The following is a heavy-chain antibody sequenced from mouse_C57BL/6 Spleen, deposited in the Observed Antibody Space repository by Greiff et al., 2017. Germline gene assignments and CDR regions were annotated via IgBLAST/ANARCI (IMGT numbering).Heavy chain of an antibody. CDR1: GYTFTGYW. Sequence: QVQLQQSGAELMKPGASVKLSCKATGYTFTGYWIEWVKQRPGHGLEWIGEILPGSGSTNYNEKFKGKATFTADTSSNTAYMQLSSLITEDSAIYYCARGRDDYDEYFDVWGTGTTVTVSS. CDR2: ILPGSGST. V-gene: IGHV1-9*01. D-gene: IGHD2-4*01. J-gene: IGHJ1*03. CDR3: ARGRDDYDEYFDV.